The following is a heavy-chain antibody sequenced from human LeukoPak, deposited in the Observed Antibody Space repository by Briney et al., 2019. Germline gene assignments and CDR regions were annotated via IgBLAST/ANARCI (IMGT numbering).Heavy chain of an antibody. J-gene: IGHJ4*02. CDR2: IKEDGSEK. Sequence: GGSLRLSCAASGFTFSNSWMTWVRQAPGKGLEWVANIKEDGSEKHYVDSVEGRFTISRDNSRNTVYLQMSSLRSDDTAIYYCAKTLDGFWPQFDFWGQGTLVTASS. CDR1: GFTFSNSW. V-gene: IGHV3-7*01. D-gene: IGHD5-24*01. CDR3: AKTLDGFWPQFDF.